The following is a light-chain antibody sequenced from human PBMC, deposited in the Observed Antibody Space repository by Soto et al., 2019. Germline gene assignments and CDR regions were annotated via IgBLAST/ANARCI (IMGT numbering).Light chain of an antibody. J-gene: IGKJ1*01. Sequence: DIQMTQSPSTLSASVGDRVTITCRASQSISAWLAWYQQKPGKAPKLLISKASILESGVPSRFSGSGSGTEFTLAISSRQSDDFAPYSCQKDNSDSRTLGQGTKVQIK. V-gene: IGKV1-5*03. CDR1: QSISAW. CDR2: KAS. CDR3: QKDNSDSRT.